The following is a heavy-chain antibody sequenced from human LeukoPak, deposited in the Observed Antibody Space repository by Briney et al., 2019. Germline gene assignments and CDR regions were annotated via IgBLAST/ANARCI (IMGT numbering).Heavy chain of an antibody. Sequence: ASVKVSCKTSGYTSSTYDINWLRQAAGQGLEWMGWMNPNSANTGFAQKFQGRAAITRDTSTATAYLELSSLTSEDTAVYYCARAIRYQLLSDYWGQGTLVTVSS. CDR3: ARAIRYQLLSDY. D-gene: IGHD2-2*01. V-gene: IGHV1-8*03. CDR2: MNPNSANT. J-gene: IGHJ4*02. CDR1: GYTSSTYD.